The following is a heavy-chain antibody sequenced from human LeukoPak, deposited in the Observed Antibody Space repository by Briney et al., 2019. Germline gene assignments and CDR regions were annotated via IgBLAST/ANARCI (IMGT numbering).Heavy chain of an antibody. D-gene: IGHD1-26*01. CDR1: GFTFSSYW. Sequence: GGSLRLSCAAFGFTFSSYWMNWARQAPGKGLEWVASINHNGNVNYYVDSVKGRFTISRDNAKNSLYLQMNSLRAEDTAVYYCARDRGVFSGSYPLYSFDYWGQGTLVTVSS. CDR3: ARDRGVFSGSYPLYSFDY. CDR2: INHNGNVN. J-gene: IGHJ4*02. V-gene: IGHV3-7*01.